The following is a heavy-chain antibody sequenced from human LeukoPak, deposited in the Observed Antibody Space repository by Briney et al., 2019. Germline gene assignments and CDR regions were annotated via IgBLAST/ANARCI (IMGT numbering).Heavy chain of an antibody. D-gene: IGHD4-17*01. CDR2: IKQDGSEK. J-gene: IGHJ2*01. Sequence: HSGGSLRPSCAASGFTFSSYAIHWVRQAPGKGLEWVANIKQDGSEKYYVDSVKGRFTISRDNAKNSLYLQMNSLRAEDTAVYYXXXXXXXXTVTKHHWYFDLWGRGTLVTVSS. CDR3: XXXXXXXTVTKHHWYFDL. V-gene: IGHV3-7*01. CDR1: GFTFSSYA.